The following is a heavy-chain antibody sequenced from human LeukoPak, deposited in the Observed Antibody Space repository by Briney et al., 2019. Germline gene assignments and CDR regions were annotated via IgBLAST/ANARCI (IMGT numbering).Heavy chain of an antibody. CDR3: ARHYDSYDGDVRGLFDY. D-gene: IGHD3-22*01. CDR1: GGSLISTDHH. V-gene: IGHV4-39*07. Sequence: SETLSLTFVVSGGSLISTDHHWGWIRQTPGKGLEWIGSMSHSGTTYYNPSLMSRVTMSVDTSKNYFSLQLSSVTAADTAVYFCARHYDSYDGDVRGLFDYWGQGTLVTVSS. J-gene: IGHJ4*02. CDR2: MSHSGTT.